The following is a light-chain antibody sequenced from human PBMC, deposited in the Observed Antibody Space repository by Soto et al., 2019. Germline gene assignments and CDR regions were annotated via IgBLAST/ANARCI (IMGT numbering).Light chain of an antibody. CDR1: QIVSSSY. CDR2: GAS. V-gene: IGKV3-20*01. CDR3: QQYGSPPLT. Sequence: EIVLTQSPGTLSLSPGERATLSCRASQIVSSSYLAWYQQKPGQAPRLLINGASSRATGIPDRFSGSGSGTDFTLTISRLEPEDFAVYYCQQYGSPPLTFGGGTKVDIK. J-gene: IGKJ4*01.